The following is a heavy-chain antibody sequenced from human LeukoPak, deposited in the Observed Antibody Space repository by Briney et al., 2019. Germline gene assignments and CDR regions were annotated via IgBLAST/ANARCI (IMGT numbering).Heavy chain of an antibody. Sequence: SGTLSVTRVLYVGSLSGYYWSWIPPPPGKGLGWIGEIKHRGSTNNIPSLKSRVTISVDTSKNHLSLKLCSVTAADTAVYYCVRGTGGSSGWYALDSWGQGTLVTVTA. CDR2: IKHRGST. CDR3: VRGTGGSSGWYALDS. D-gene: IGHD6-19*01. J-gene: IGHJ5*01. V-gene: IGHV4-34*01. CDR1: VGSLSGYY.